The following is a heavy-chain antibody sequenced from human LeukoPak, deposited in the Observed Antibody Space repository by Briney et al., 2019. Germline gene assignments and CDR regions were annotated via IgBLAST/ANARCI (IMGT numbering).Heavy chain of an antibody. D-gene: IGHD3-10*01. Sequence: GGSLRLSCAASGFTFSSYAMHWARQAPGKVLEWVAVISYDGSNKYYADSVKGRFTISRDNSKNTLYLQMNSLRAEDTAVYYCARAPGGSGSYYIYFDYWGQGTLVTVSS. V-gene: IGHV3-30*04. CDR3: ARAPGGSGSYYIYFDY. CDR1: GFTFSSYA. CDR2: ISYDGSNK. J-gene: IGHJ4*02.